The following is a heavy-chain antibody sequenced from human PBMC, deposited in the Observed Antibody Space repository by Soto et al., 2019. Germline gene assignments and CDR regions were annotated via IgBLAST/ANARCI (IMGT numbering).Heavy chain of an antibody. V-gene: IGHV4-59*08. Sequence: SETLSLTCTVSGGSISSYYWSWIRQPPGKGLEWIGYIYNSGSTNYNPSLKSRVTISVDTSKNQFSLKLSSVTAADTAVYYCATYRAATVRAFDIWGQGTMVIVSS. CDR1: GGSISSYY. CDR3: ATYRAATVRAFDI. CDR2: IYNSGST. D-gene: IGHD4-17*01. J-gene: IGHJ3*02.